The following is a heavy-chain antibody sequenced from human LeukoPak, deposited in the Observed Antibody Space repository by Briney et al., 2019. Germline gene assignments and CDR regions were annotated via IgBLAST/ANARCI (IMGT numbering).Heavy chain of an antibody. CDR3: ARDLRIAVAGKGTHYYYYGMDV. V-gene: IGHV1-69*01. D-gene: IGHD6-19*01. CDR2: IIPIFGTA. CDR1: GGTFSSYA. J-gene: IGHJ6*02. Sequence: ASVKVSCKASGGTFSSYAISWVRQAPGQGLEWMGGIIPIFGTANYAQKFQGRVTITADESTSTAYMELSSLRSEDTAVYYCARDLRIAVAGKGTHYYYYGMDVWGQGNTVTVSS.